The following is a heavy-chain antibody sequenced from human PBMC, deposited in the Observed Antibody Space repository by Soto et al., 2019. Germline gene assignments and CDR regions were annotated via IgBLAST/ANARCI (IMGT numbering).Heavy chain of an antibody. Sequence: EVQLVESGGGLVQPGGSLRLSCGVSGFTFGDYWMTWVRQASGKGLEWVANMNQDGNERFYVDSVKGRFTTSRDNAKNSLYMQMNSLRAEDTAVYYCASLRISFAVDVWGQGTTVTVSS. V-gene: IGHV3-7*05. CDR2: MNQDGNER. CDR3: ASLRISFAVDV. D-gene: IGHD3-10*01. CDR1: GFTFGDYW. J-gene: IGHJ6*02.